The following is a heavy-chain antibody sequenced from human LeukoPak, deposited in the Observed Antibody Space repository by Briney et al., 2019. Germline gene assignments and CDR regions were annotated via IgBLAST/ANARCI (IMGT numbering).Heavy chain of an antibody. D-gene: IGHD4-23*01. CDR2: INHSGST. J-gene: IGHJ4*02. CDR3: ARSTVAKIDY. V-gene: IGHV4-34*01. CDR1: GGSFSGYY. Sequence: SETLSLTCAVYGGSFSGYYWSWIRQPPGKGLEWIGEINHSGSTNYNPSLKSRVTISVDTSKNQFSLKLSSVTAADTAVYYCARSTVAKIDYWGQGTPVTVSS.